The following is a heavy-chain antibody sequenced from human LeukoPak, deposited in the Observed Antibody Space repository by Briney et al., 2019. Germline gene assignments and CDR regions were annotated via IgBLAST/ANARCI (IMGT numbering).Heavy chain of an antibody. CDR1: GYTFTGYY. CDR2: INPNSGGT. J-gene: IGHJ4*02. V-gene: IGHV1-2*02. CDR3: ARSTGSGSYTD. Sequence: ASVKVSCQASGYTFTGYYMHWVRQAPGQGLEWMGWINPNSGGTNYAQKFQGRVTMTRDTSISTAYMELSRLRSDDTAVYYRARSTGSGSYTDWGQGTLVTVSS. D-gene: IGHD3-10*01.